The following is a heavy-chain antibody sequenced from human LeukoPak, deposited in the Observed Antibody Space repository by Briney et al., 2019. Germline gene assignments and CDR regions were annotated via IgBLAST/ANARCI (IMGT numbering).Heavy chain of an antibody. Sequence: SETLSLTCTVSGGSISTYYWSWIRQPAGKGLEWIGSIYTSGDTNYSPSLKSRVAMSVDTSKNRFSLKLSSVTAADTAVYYCARVDYYDSNGYYNHDAFDIWGQGTMVTVSS. J-gene: IGHJ3*02. CDR2: IYTSGDT. CDR3: ARVDYYDSNGYYNHDAFDI. V-gene: IGHV4-4*07. CDR1: GGSISTYY. D-gene: IGHD3-22*01.